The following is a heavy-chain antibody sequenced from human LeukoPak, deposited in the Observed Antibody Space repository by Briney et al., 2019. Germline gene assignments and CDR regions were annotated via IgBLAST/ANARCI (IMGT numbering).Heavy chain of an antibody. V-gene: IGHV3-21*01. CDR3: ARARGGGYGKGSYFDY. D-gene: IGHD2-15*01. CDR2: ISSSSSYI. Sequence: GGSLRLSCAASGFTFSSYSMNWVRQAPGKGLEWVSSISSSSSYIYYADSVKGRFTISRDNAKNSLYLQMNSLRAEDTAVYYCARARGGGYGKGSYFDYWGQGTLVTVSS. J-gene: IGHJ4*02. CDR1: GFTFSSYS.